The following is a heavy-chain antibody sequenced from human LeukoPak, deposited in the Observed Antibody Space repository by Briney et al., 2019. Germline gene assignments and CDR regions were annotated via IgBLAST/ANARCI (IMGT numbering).Heavy chain of an antibody. CDR2: VYSGGTT. V-gene: IGHV3-53*01. CDR3: ARVKVAVAGIGWFDP. J-gene: IGHJ5*02. Sequence: GGSLRLSCVASGFTVRSNYMSWVRQAPGRGLEWVSVVYSGGTTYYADSVKGRFTISRNNSKNTLYLQMNSLRAEDTAVYYCARVKVAVAGIGWFDPWGQGSLVTVSS. D-gene: IGHD6-13*01. CDR1: GFTVRSNY.